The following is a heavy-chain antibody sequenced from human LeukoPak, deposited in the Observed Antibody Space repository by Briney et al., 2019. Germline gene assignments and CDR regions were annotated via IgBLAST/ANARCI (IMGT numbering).Heavy chain of an antibody. CDR1: GGSISSYY. V-gene: IGHV4-59*12. CDR3: ARSPIYDSSGYMGLYYFDY. J-gene: IGHJ4*02. D-gene: IGHD3-22*01. CDR2: IYYSGST. Sequence: SETLSLTCTVSGGSISSYYWSWIRQPPGKGLEWIGYIYYSGSTNYNPSLKSRVTISVDKSKNQFSLKLSSVTAADTAVYYCARSPIYDSSGYMGLYYFDYWGQGTLVTVSS.